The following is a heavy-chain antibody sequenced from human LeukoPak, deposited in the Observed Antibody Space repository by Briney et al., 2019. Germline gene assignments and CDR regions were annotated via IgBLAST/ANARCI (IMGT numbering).Heavy chain of an antibody. J-gene: IGHJ3*02. CDR3: ARGTDYYDSSVEDSGAFDI. D-gene: IGHD3-22*01. CDR2: ISSSGSTI. CDR1: GFTFSDYY. Sequence: GGSLRLSCAASGFTFSDYYMSWIRQAPGKGLEWVSYISSSGSTIYYADSVKGRFTISRDNAKNSLYLQMNSLRAEDTAVYYCARGTDYYDSSVEDSGAFDIWGQGTMVTVSS. V-gene: IGHV3-11*01.